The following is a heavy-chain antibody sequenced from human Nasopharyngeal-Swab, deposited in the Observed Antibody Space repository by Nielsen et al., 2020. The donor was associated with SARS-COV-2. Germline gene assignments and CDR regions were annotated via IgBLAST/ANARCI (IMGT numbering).Heavy chain of an antibody. CDR2: ISSSGSTI. Sequence: GEALKISCAASGFTFSDYYMSWLRQAPGKGLEWVSYISSSGSTIYYADSVKGRFTISRDNAKNSLYLQMNSLRAEDTAVYYCARGLWSSLRLLGGMDVWGQGTTVTVSS. CDR3: ARGLWSSLRLLGGMDV. D-gene: IGHD4/OR15-4a*01. J-gene: IGHJ6*02. V-gene: IGHV3-11*04. CDR1: GFTFSDYY.